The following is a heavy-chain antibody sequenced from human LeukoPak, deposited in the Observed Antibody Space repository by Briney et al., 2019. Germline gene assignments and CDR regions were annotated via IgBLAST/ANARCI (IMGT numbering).Heavy chain of an antibody. CDR3: ARSPGWYEDAFDI. CDR1: GYTFTNYA. Sequence: ASVRVSWKASGYTFTNYAMNWVRQAPGQGLEWMGWINTNTGNPTYAQGFTGRFVFSLDTSVSTAYLQISSLKAEDTAVYYCARSPGWYEDAFDIWGQGTMVTVSS. V-gene: IGHV7-4-1*02. D-gene: IGHD6-19*01. CDR2: INTNTGNP. J-gene: IGHJ3*02.